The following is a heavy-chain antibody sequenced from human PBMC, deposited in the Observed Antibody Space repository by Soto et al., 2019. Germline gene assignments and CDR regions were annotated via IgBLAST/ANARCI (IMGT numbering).Heavy chain of an antibody. V-gene: IGHV4-59*01. CDR3: ARVAADIASWLDP. D-gene: IGHD5-12*01. Sequence: SETLSLTCTVSGDSISTYNWGWIRQPPGKGLEWIGCIYYSGVTNYNPSLKSRVAISVDTPKNQLSLKLNSVTAADTAVYYCARVAADIASWLDPWGQGTLVTVSS. CDR1: GDSISTYN. J-gene: IGHJ5*02. CDR2: IYYSGVT.